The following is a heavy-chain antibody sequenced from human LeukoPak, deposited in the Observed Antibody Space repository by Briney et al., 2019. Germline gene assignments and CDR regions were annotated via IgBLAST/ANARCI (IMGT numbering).Heavy chain of an antibody. CDR3: AKDSSSGYHNDY. D-gene: IGHD3-22*01. V-gene: IGHV3-53*01. J-gene: IGHJ4*02. CDR2: IYSGGST. CDR1: GFTVSSNY. Sequence: PGGSLRLSCAASGFTVSSNYMSWVRQAPGKGLEWVSVIYSGGSTYYADSVKGRFTISRGNSKNTLYLQMNSLRAEDTAVYYCAKDSSSGYHNDYWGQGTLVTVSS.